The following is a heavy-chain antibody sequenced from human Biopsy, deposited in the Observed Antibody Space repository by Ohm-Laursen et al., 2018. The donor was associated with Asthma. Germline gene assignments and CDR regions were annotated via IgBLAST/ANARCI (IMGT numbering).Heavy chain of an antibody. CDR3: ARAVDYSHYYGIDV. J-gene: IGHJ6*02. CDR1: GYTFNSAG. Sequence: ASVKVSCKTSGYTFNSAGITWVRQAPGQGLEWMGWISVYNGNTKVAQKLQDGVTMVTDTSTSTAYMELRSLRSDDTAVYFCARAVDYSHYYGIDVWGQGTTVTVS. D-gene: IGHD3-10*01. V-gene: IGHV1-18*01. CDR2: ISVYNGNT.